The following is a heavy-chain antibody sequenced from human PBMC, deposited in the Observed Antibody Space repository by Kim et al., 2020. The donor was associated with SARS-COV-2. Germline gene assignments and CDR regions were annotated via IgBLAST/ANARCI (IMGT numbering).Heavy chain of an antibody. Sequence: YSQKFQGRVTITRDTSASTAYMELSSLRSEDTAVYYCARDGLYQLLTFDYWGQGTLVTVSS. D-gene: IGHD2-2*01. J-gene: IGHJ4*02. CDR3: ARDGLYQLLTFDY. V-gene: IGHV1-3*01.